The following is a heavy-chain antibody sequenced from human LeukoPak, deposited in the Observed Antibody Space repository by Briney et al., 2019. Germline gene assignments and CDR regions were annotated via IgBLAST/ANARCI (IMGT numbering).Heavy chain of an antibody. J-gene: IGHJ4*02. Sequence: PGGSLRLSCVASGLTFDDSAMHWVRQAPGKGLEWASLISGDGGSTFYADSVKGRFSISRDNSKNSLYLQMNSLRPEDTAMYYCAKESGKFDYWGQGTLVAVSS. CDR2: ISGDGGST. V-gene: IGHV3-43*02. CDR1: GLTFDDSA. CDR3: AKESGKFDY.